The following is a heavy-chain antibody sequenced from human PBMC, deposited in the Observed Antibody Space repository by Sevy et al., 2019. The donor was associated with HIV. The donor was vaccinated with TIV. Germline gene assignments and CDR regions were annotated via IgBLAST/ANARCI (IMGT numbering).Heavy chain of an antibody. CDR2: IYSGGST. J-gene: IGHJ6*03. D-gene: IGHD3-10*01. Sequence: GGSLRLSCAASGFTVSSNYMGWVRQAPGKGLEWVSVIYSGGSTYYADSVKGRFTISRDNSKNTLYLQMNSLRAEDTAVYYCASHYGSGSYYRHYYYMDVWGKRTTVTVSS. V-gene: IGHV3-53*01. CDR1: GFTVSSNY. CDR3: ASHYGSGSYYRHYYYMDV.